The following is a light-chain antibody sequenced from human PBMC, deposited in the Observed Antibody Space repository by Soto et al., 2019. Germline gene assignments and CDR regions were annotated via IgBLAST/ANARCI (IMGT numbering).Light chain of an antibody. V-gene: IGLV2-18*01. J-gene: IGLJ2*01. Sequence: QSALTQPPPVSGSPGQSVTISCTGTKEVASYNRVSWYQQTPGTSPKLLIYDITKRASGISDRFSGSKSGNTASLTISGLHTDDEGDYYCGLYTIAETVVLGGGTKVTVL. CDR2: DIT. CDR3: GLYTIAETVV. CDR1: KEVASYNR.